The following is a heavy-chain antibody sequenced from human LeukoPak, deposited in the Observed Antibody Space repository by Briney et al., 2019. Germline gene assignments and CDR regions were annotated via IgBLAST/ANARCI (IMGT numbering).Heavy chain of an antibody. CDR2: MNPNSGNT. CDR3: ARGYCSGGSCYLYYFDY. Sequence: ASVKVSCKASGYTFTSYDINWVRQATGHGLEWMGWMNPNSGNTGYAQKLQGRVTMTRNTSISTAYMELSSLRSEDTAVYYCARGYCSGGSCYLYYFDYWGQGTLVTVSS. J-gene: IGHJ4*02. D-gene: IGHD2-15*01. CDR1: GYTFTSYD. V-gene: IGHV1-8*01.